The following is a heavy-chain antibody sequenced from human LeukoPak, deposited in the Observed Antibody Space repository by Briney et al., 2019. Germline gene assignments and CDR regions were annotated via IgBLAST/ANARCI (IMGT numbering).Heavy chain of an antibody. Sequence: GGSLRLSCAASGFTFSSYGMHWVRQAPGKGLEWVSAISGSGGSTYYADSVKGRFTISRDNSKNTLYLQMNSLRAEDKAVYYCARGRSTYYYDSSPGLGGPYFDYWGQGTLVTVSS. J-gene: IGHJ4*02. D-gene: IGHD3-22*01. V-gene: IGHV3-23*01. CDR2: ISGSGGST. CDR1: GFTFSSYG. CDR3: ARGRSTYYYDSSPGLGGPYFDY.